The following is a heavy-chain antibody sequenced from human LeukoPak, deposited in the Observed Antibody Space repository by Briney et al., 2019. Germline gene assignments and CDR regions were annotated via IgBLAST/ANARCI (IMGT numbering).Heavy chain of an antibody. D-gene: IGHD6-13*01. J-gene: IGHJ4*02. CDR2: IRPDGTTK. V-gene: IGHV3-7*03. CDR1: GFPFSSYS. Sequence: GGSLRLSCAASGFPFSSYSMTWVRQAPGKGLEWVANIRPDGTTKFYVDSVKGRFTISRDNALNSLYLQMNSLRAEDTAIYYCARSIPYGTTWYGRSDYWGQGTLVTVSS. CDR3: ARSIPYGTTWYGRSDY.